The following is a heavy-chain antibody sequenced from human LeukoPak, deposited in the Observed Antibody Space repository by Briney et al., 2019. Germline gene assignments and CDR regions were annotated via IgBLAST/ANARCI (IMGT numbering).Heavy chain of an antibody. D-gene: IGHD7-27*01. V-gene: IGHV3-21*01. CDR1: GFSFTDYT. CDR2: ISTSSTLI. Sequence: PGGSLRLSCGASGFSFTDYTFNWVRQAPGKGLQWVSSISTSSTLIYYADSVKGRFTVSRDNAKNSLYLQMNSLRVDDTAVYYCARDLNWGDFDYWGQGTLVTVSS. CDR3: ARDLNWGDFDY. J-gene: IGHJ4*02.